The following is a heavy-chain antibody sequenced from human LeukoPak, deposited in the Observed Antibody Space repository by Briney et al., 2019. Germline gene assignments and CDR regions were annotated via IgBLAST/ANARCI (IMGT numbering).Heavy chain of an antibody. J-gene: IGHJ4*02. CDR3: ARDPPGSGSYLDY. D-gene: IGHD3-10*01. V-gene: IGHV4-59*01. Sequence: SGTLSLTCTVSTDSITTYYWTWVRQPPGKGLEYIGYVYYTGSTNYNPSLKSRVTISLDTSKNQFSLKLTSVTAADTAVYYCARDPPGSGSYLDYWGQGTLVTVSS. CDR2: VYYTGST. CDR1: TDSITTYY.